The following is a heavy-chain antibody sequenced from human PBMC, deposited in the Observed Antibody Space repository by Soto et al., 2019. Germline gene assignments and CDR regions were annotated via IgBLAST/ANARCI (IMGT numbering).Heavy chain of an antibody. Sequence: SGGSLRLSCAASGFTFSDYWMFWVRQAPGKGLVWVSRINIDGSSTTYADSVKGRFTISRDNAKNTLYLQMNSLRGEDTAVYYCAYPRNYYQFALDDWGQGTTVNVSS. J-gene: IGHJ6*02. CDR2: INIDGSST. V-gene: IGHV3-74*01. CDR3: AYPRNYYQFALDD. CDR1: GFTFSDYW.